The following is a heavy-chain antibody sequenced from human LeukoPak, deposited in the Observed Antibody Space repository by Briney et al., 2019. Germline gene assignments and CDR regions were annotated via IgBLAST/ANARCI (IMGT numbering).Heavy chain of an antibody. CDR2: IYYSGST. J-gene: IGHJ3*02. V-gene: IGHV4-39*01. D-gene: IGHD2-21*01. Sequence: SETLSLTCTVSRGSISSSSYYWGWIRQPPGKGLEWIGSIYYSGSTYYNPSLKSRVTISVDTSKNQFSLKLSSVTAADTAVYYCARPYSDAFDIWGQGTMVTVSS. CDR1: RGSISSSSYY. CDR3: ARPYSDAFDI.